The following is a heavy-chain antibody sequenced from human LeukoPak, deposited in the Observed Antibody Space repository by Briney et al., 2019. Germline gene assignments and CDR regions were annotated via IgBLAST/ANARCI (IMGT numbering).Heavy chain of an antibody. CDR2: ILWDDDK. V-gene: IGHV2-5*02. Sequence: SALTLVTPTQTLTLTCTFSGFSLSTRGVGVDWIRQPPGKALPWLALILWDDDKRYSPSLKSRLTITKDTSKNQVVLTMTNMDPVDSATYYGARRPPSEGYFDYWGQGTLVTVSS. J-gene: IGHJ4*02. CDR3: ARRPPSEGYFDY. CDR1: GFSLSTRGVG.